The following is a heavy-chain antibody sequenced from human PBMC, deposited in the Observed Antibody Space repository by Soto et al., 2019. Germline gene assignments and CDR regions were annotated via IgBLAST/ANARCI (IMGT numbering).Heavy chain of an antibody. D-gene: IGHD3-22*01. CDR2: IDWDDEK. CDR3: ARTTLTYYYDSSGYHFDY. CDR1: GFSPNTRGVG. V-gene: IGHV2-70*01. Sequence: SGPTLVNPTQTLTLTCAFSGFSPNTRGVGVGWIRQPPGKALEWLALIDWDDEKYYSTSLKTRLTISKDTSKNQVVLTMTNMDPVDTATYYCARTTLTYYYDSSGYHFDYWGQGTLVTVSS. J-gene: IGHJ4*02.